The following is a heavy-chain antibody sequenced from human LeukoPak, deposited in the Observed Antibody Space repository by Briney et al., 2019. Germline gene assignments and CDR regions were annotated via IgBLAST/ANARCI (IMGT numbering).Heavy chain of an antibody. Sequence: GGSLRLSCAASGFTFSSYSMNWVRQAPGKGLEWVSYISSSSSTMYYADSVKGRFTISRDNAKNSLYLQMNSLRAEDTAVYYCARARTTVIEGYFDYWGQGTLVTVSS. CDR2: ISSSSSTM. D-gene: IGHD4-11*01. J-gene: IGHJ4*02. CDR3: ARARTTVIEGYFDY. V-gene: IGHV3-48*04. CDR1: GFTFSSYS.